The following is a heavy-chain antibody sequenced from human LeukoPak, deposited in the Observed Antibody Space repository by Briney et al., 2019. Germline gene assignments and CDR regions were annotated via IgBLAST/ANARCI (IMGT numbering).Heavy chain of an antibody. Sequence: GGSLRLSCAASGFTVSSNYMSWVRQAPGKGLEWVSVIYSGGSTYYADSVKGRFTISRDNSKNTLYLQMSSLRSEDTAVYYCARGIAVAGTNYWGQGTLVTVSS. D-gene: IGHD6-19*01. CDR3: ARGIAVAGTNY. CDR2: IYSGGST. CDR1: GFTVSSNY. V-gene: IGHV3-53*05. J-gene: IGHJ4*02.